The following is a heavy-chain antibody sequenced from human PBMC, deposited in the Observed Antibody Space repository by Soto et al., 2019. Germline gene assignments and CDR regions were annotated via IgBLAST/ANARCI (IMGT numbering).Heavy chain of an antibody. Sequence: QVQLQESGPGLVKPSQTLSLTCTVSGGSISSGGYYWSWIRQHPGKGLEWIGYIYYSGITYYNPSLKSRVTISVDTSKNQFSLQLSSVTAADTAVYYCARASVICSGGSCYPNWFDPWGQGTLVTVSS. D-gene: IGHD2-15*01. CDR2: IYYSGIT. V-gene: IGHV4-31*03. CDR1: GGSISSGGYY. J-gene: IGHJ5*02. CDR3: ARASVICSGGSCYPNWFDP.